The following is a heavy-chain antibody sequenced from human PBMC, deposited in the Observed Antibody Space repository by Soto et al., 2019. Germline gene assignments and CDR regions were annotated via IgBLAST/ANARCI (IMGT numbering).Heavy chain of an antibody. V-gene: IGHV4-4*02. D-gene: IGHD3-16*01. CDR2: IYHSGST. J-gene: IGHJ4*02. CDR3: ARADYDYIWGSPD. CDR1: SGSISSSNW. Sequence: QVQLQESGPGLVKPSGTLSLTCAVSSGSISSSNWWSWVRQPPGKGLEWIGEIYHSGSTNYNPSLKSRVTISLDKSRNQFSLKLSSVTAADPAVYYCARADYDYIWGSPDWGQGTLVTVSS.